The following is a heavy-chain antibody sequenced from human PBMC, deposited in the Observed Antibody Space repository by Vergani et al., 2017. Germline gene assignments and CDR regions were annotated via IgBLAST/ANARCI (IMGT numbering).Heavy chain of an antibody. J-gene: IGHJ4*02. CDR3: AKTRLYNWNPTDY. CDR2: ISWNSGSI. V-gene: IGHV3-9*01. Sequence: EVQLVESGGGLVQPGRSLRLSCAASGFTFDDYAMHWVRQAPGKGLEWVSGISWNSGSIGYADSVKGRFTISRDNAKNSLYLQMNSLRAEDTALYYCAKTRLYNWNPTDYWGQGTLVTVSS. CDR1: GFTFDDYA. D-gene: IGHD1-1*01.